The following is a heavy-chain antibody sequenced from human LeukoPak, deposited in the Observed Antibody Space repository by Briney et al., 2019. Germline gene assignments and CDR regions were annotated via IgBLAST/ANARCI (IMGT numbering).Heavy chain of an antibody. CDR3: AREEGVATMFYFDC. V-gene: IGHV3-7*01. J-gene: IGHJ4*02. CDR2: IKQDGSEK. CDR1: GFTFSSYW. D-gene: IGHD5-12*01. Sequence: GGSLRLSCAASGFTFSSYWMSWVRQAPGKGLEWVANIKQDGSEKYYVDSVKGRFTISRDNAKNSLYLQMNSLRAEDTAVYYCAREEGVATMFYFDCWGQGTLVTVSS.